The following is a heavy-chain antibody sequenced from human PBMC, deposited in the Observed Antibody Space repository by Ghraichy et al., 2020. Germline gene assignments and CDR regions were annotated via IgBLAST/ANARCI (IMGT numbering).Heavy chain of an antibody. D-gene: IGHD3-10*01. V-gene: IGHV1-2*02. J-gene: IGHJ5*02. CDR1: GYTFTGYY. CDR2: INPNSGGT. Sequence: ASVKVSCKASGYTFTGYYMHWVRQAPGQGVEWLGWINPNSGGTNYAQKFQGRVTLTRDTSISTAYMELSRLRSDDTAVYYCARDRKWFGEYNWFDPWGQGTLVTVSS. CDR3: ARDRKWFGEYNWFDP.